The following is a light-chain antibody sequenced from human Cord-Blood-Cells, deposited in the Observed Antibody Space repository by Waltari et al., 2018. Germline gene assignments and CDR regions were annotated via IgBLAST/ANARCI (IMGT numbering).Light chain of an antibody. CDR1: QSVSSSY. J-gene: IGKJ1*01. CDR2: GAS. Sequence: EIVLTQAPGTLSLSPGERAAPSCRASQSVSSSYLAWYKQKPGQAPRLLIYGASSRATGIPDRFSGSGSGTDFTLTISRLEPEDFAVYYCQQYGSSLRTFGQGTKVEIK. V-gene: IGKV3-20*01. CDR3: QQYGSSLRT.